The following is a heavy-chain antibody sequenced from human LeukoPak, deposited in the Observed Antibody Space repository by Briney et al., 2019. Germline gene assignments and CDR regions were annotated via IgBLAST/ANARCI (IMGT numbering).Heavy chain of an antibody. CDR3: ARTIPRIVVVTAHDAFDI. V-gene: IGHV3-33*01. D-gene: IGHD2-21*02. CDR2: IWYDGSNK. Sequence: PGRSLRLSCAASGFTFTSYGMHWVRQAPGKGLEWVAVIWYDGSNKYYADSVKGRFTISRDNSKNTLYLQMNSLRDEDTAVYYCARTIPRIVVVTAHDAFDIWGLGTMVTVSS. J-gene: IGHJ3*02. CDR1: GFTFTSYG.